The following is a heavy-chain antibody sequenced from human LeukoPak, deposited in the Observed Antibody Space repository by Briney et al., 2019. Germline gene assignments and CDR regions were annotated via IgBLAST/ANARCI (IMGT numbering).Heavy chain of an antibody. V-gene: IGHV6-1*01. D-gene: IGHD6-19*01. CDR3: ARDFGTTGWHTFDY. Sequence: WLXRTXYRSNVYNDYAESMEGRMTVSQDTSKNQYSLHLNSVTPDDTAVYYCARDFGTTGWHTFDYWGQGTLVTVSS. CDR2: TXYRSNVYN. J-gene: IGHJ4*02.